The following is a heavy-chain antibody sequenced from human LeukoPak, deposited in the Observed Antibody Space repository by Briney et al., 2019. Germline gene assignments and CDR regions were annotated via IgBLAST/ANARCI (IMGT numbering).Heavy chain of an antibody. CDR1: GYSFTSYW. D-gene: IGHD1-7*01. CDR2: IYPGDSDT. V-gene: IGHV5-51*01. J-gene: IGHJ3*02. CDR3: ASPSSLLGGNYGEYDAFDI. Sequence: GESLKISCKGSGYSFTSYWIGWVRQMPGKGLEWMGIIYPGDSDTRYSPSFQGQVTISADKSISTAYLQWSSLRASDTAMYYCASPSSLLGGNYGEYDAFDIWGQGTMVTVSS.